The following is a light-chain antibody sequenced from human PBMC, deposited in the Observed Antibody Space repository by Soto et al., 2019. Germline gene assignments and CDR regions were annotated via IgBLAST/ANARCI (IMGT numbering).Light chain of an antibody. CDR3: QQFGSSPRT. V-gene: IGKV3-20*01. J-gene: IGKJ1*01. CDR2: GAS. Sequence: VLTQSPGTLSLSPGERATLSCRASQSVSSTYLAWYQQNPGQAPRLLIYGASSRATGIPDRFSGSGSGTDFTLTLSRLEPEDFAVYYCQQFGSSPRTFGQGTKVEI. CDR1: QSVSSTY.